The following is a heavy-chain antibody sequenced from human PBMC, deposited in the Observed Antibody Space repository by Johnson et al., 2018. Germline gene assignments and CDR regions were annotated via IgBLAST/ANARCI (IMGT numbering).Heavy chain of an antibody. CDR2: ISYDGSNK. D-gene: IGHD6-13*01. CDR3: ARTRPGYSSSWNHAFDI. Sequence: QVQLVQSGGGVVQPGRSLRLSCAASGFTFSSYGIHWVRQAPAKGLEWVAVISYDGSNKYYADSVKGRFTISRDNSKNTLYLQMNSLRAEATAVYSWARTRPGYSSSWNHAFDIWGQGTMVTVSS. J-gene: IGHJ3*02. V-gene: IGHV3-30*03. CDR1: GFTFSSYG.